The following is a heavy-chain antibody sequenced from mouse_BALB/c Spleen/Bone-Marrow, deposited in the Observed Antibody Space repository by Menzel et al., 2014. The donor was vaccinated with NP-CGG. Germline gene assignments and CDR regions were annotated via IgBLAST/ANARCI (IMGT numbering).Heavy chain of an antibody. Sequence: QVQLQQPGPELVRPGVSVKLSCKGSGYTFTAYAMHWVKQSHAKSLEWIGLISTYSGNTHYNQNFKGKATMTVDKSSSTAYMEFARLTSEDSAIYYCARNFYGSSYFDYWGQGTTLTVSS. D-gene: IGHD1-1*01. V-gene: IGHV1-67*01. J-gene: IGHJ2*01. CDR2: ISTYSGNT. CDR3: ARNFYGSSYFDY. CDR1: GYTFTAYA.